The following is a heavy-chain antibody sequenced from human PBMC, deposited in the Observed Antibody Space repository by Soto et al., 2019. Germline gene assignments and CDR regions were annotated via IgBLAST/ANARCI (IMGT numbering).Heavy chain of an antibody. D-gene: IGHD2-15*01. CDR2: ISTYNGDT. Sequence: ASVKVSCKASGYTFSTSGMSWLRQAPGQGLEWMGWISTYNGDTNDAPKFQDRVAMTSDTSTSTVYMELRSLRSDDTAVYYCARAGAAPYYYYGMDVWGQGTRVTVSS. CDR3: ARAGAAPYYYYGMDV. J-gene: IGHJ6*02. CDR1: GYTFSTSG. V-gene: IGHV1-18*01.